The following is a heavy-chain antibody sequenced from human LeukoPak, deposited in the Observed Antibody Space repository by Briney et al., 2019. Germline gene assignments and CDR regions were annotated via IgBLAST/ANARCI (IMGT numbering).Heavy chain of an antibody. CDR2: ISHGGQT. Sequence: PSETLSLTCTVSGGSMSSRYWSWVRQPPGKALEWIGYISHGGQTLSSPSLSSRVTISVDTSNNQFSLKLTSVTAADTAVYFCARDTYYTSGTYYIDYFDSWGQGALVTVSS. D-gene: IGHD3-10*01. CDR3: ARDTYYTSGTYYIDYFDS. V-gene: IGHV4-59*11. J-gene: IGHJ4*02. CDR1: GGSMSSRY.